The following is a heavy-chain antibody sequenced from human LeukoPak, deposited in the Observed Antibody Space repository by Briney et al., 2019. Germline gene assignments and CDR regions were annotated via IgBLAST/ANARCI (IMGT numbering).Heavy chain of an antibody. CDR1: GFTLSNYG. J-gene: IGHJ4*02. D-gene: IGHD2-21*01. CDR2: IASNGANT. CDR3: ARWSGAYDC. Sequence: GGSLRLSCTASGFTLSNYGMHWVRQAPGKGLEYVSAIASNGANTYYANSVWGRFTISRDTSKNTLYLQMGSLRAEDMAVYFCARWSGAYDCWGQGALVTVSS. V-gene: IGHV3-64*01.